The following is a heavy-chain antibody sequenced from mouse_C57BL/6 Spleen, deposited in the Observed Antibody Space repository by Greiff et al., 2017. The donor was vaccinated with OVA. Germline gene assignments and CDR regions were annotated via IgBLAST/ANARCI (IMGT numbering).Heavy chain of an antibody. CDR1: GYTFTSYW. Sequence: VQLQQPGAELVKPGASVKLSCKASGYTFTSYWMHWVKQRPGRGLEWIGRIDPNSGGTKYNEKFKSKATLTVDKPSSTAYMQLSILTSEDSAVYYCAREYYSNYVGVWFAYWGQGTLVTVSA. V-gene: IGHV1-72*01. D-gene: IGHD2-5*01. J-gene: IGHJ3*01. CDR2: IDPNSGGT. CDR3: AREYYSNYVGVWFAY.